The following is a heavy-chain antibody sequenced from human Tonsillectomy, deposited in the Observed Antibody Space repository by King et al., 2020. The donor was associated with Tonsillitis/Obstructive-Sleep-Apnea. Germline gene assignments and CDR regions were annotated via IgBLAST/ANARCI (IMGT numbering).Heavy chain of an antibody. J-gene: IGHJ5*02. CDR1: GFSLSTSGVG. CDR2: IYWDDDN. D-gene: IGHD3-10*01. CDR3: VHRYFYGSGSYELIDWFDP. Sequence: TLQESGPTLVRPTQTLTLTCTFSGFSLSTSGVGVGWIRQPPGKALEWLALIYWDDDNRYSPSLKSRLTITKDTSKNQVVLTMTNMDPVDTATYYCVHRYFYGSGSYELIDWFDPWGQGTLVTVSS. V-gene: IGHV2-5*02.